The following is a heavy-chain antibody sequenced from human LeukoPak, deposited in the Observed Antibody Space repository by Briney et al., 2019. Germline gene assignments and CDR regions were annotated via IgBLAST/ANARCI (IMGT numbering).Heavy chain of an antibody. D-gene: IGHD3-16*01. Sequence: SETLSLTCAVYGGSFSGYYWSWIRQPPGKGLEWIGEINHRGFTNYNPSLESRVTISVDTSKSQFFLKLSSVTAADTAVYYCAREGRGSHSGYWGQGTLVTVSS. J-gene: IGHJ4*02. CDR1: GGSFSGYY. CDR3: AREGRGSHSGY. V-gene: IGHV4-34*01. CDR2: INHRGFT.